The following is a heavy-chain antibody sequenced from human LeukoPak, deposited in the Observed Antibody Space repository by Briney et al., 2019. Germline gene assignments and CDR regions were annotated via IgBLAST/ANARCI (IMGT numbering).Heavy chain of an antibody. Sequence: PGGSLRLSCAASGFPFSSYAMSWVRQAPGKGLEWVSGISASGGSTYYPDSVKDRFTTSRDNSKSTLYLQINSLRDADTAVYYCAKSGSKLSAQYYFDYWGQGTLVMVSS. V-gene: IGHV3-23*01. CDR3: AKSGSKLSAQYYFDY. D-gene: IGHD3-10*01. J-gene: IGHJ4*02. CDR1: GFPFSSYA. CDR2: ISASGGST.